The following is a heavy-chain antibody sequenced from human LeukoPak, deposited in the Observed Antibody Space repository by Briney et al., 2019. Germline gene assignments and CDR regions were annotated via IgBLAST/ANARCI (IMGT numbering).Heavy chain of an antibody. CDR3: ARDPAVAGSSAYYGMDV. Sequence: PSETLSLTCTVSGGSISSYYWSWIRQPPGKGLEWIGYIYYSESTNYNPSLKSRVTISVDTSKNQFSLKLSSVTAADTAVYYCARDPAVAGSSAYYGMDVWGQGTTVTVSS. CDR2: IYYSEST. CDR1: GGSISSYY. D-gene: IGHD6-19*01. J-gene: IGHJ6*02. V-gene: IGHV4-59*01.